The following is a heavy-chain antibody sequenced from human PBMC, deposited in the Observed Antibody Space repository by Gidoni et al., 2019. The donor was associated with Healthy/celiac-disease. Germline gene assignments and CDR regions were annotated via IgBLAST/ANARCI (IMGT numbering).Heavy chain of an antibody. CDR2: INPNSGGT. D-gene: IGHD3-3*01. CDR3: ARGGITIFGVVISDFDY. J-gene: IGHJ4*02. Sequence: QVQLVQSGAEVKKPGASVKVSCKASGYTFTGYDMHWVRQAPGQGLEWMGWINPNSGGTNYAQKFQGWVTMTRDTSISTAYMELSRLRSDDTAVYYCARGGITIFGVVISDFDYWGQGTLVTVSS. V-gene: IGHV1-2*04. CDR1: GYTFTGYD.